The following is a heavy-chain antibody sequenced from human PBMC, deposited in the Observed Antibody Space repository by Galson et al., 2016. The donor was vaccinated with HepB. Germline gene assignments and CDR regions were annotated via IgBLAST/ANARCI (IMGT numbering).Heavy chain of an antibody. CDR2: IKEDGSQK. J-gene: IGHJ3*02. Sequence: SLRLSCAASGFTFSSYGMHWVRQAPGKGLEWVAKIKEDGSQKYYVDSVQGRFTISRDNAKNSLYLQMNSLRAEDTAVYYCARAGGVANGYALDIWGQGTMVSVSS. CDR3: ARAGGVANGYALDI. V-gene: IGHV3-7*04. D-gene: IGHD1-26*01. CDR1: GFTFSSYG.